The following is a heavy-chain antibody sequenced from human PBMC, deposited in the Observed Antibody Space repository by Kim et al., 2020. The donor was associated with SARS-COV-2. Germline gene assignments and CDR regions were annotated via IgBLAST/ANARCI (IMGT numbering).Heavy chain of an antibody. CDR3: ARAGEDVGYSGYADFDY. Sequence: FQDRVTITADESTSTAYMELSSLRSEDTAVYFCARAGEDVGYSGYADFDYWGQGTLVTVSS. V-gene: IGHV1-69*01. D-gene: IGHD5-12*01. J-gene: IGHJ4*02.